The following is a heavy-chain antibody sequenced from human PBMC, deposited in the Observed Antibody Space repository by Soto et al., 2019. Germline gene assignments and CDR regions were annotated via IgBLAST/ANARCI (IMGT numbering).Heavy chain of an antibody. CDR2: ISGSGGST. D-gene: IGHD4-4*01. J-gene: IGHJ6*02. CDR3: AKNHDYSNYVPSDYYYGMDV. CDR1: GFTFSSYA. Sequence: PGGSLRLSCAASGFTFSSYAMSWVRQAPGKGLEWVSAISGSGGSTCYADSVKGRFTISRDNSKNTLYLQMNSLRAEDTAVYYCAKNHDYSNYVPSDYYYGMDVWGQGTTVTVSS. V-gene: IGHV3-23*01.